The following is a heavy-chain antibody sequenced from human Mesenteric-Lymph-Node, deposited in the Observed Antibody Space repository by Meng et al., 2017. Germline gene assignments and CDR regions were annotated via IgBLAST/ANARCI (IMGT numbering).Heavy chain of an antibody. J-gene: IGHJ5*02. CDR3: AARLGERAWFDP. Sequence: SGLTLVKPPQTLTLTCTFSGFSLRTTGMRVSWLRHPPGKALEWLALIYANDDKRYNSSLDGRLTITKDTSNNQVVLTMTNMDPVDTATYYCAARLGERAWFDPWGQGTLVTVSS. V-gene: IGHV2-5*08. CDR2: IYANDDK. CDR1: GFSLRTTGMR.